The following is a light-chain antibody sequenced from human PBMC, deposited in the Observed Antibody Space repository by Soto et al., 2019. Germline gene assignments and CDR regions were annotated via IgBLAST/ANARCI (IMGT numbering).Light chain of an antibody. V-gene: IGKV1-5*03. CDR1: QSISDW. CDR3: QQYISHPIT. Sequence: MPLPPATRAGSVVDVVTITGRASQSISDWLAWYQQKPGKAPKLLIYEASSLESGVPSRFSGSGSGTEFTLTISSLQPDDFATYSCQQYISHPITFGQGSRMEIK. J-gene: IGKJ5*01. CDR2: EAS.